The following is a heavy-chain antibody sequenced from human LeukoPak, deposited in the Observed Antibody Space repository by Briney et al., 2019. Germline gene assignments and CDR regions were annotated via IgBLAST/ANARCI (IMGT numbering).Heavy chain of an antibody. Sequence: GGSLRLSCVASGFTFSSYSMNWVRQAPGKGLEWVSSISSSSSYIYYADSVKGRFTISRDNAKNSLYLQMNSLRAEDTAVYCCASLPWLVRWVYYWGQGTLVTVSS. J-gene: IGHJ4*02. CDR3: ASLPWLVRWVYY. CDR2: ISSSSSYI. CDR1: GFTFSSYS. V-gene: IGHV3-21*01. D-gene: IGHD6-19*01.